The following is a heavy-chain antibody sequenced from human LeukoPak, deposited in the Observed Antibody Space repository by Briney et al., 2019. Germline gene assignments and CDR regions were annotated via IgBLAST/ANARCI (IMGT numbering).Heavy chain of an antibody. D-gene: IGHD1-26*01. V-gene: IGHV4-39*01. J-gene: IGHJ4*02. CDR2: IYYSGST. CDR1: GGSISSSSYY. CDR3: AKSGGYGLIDY. Sequence: SETLSLTCTVPGGSISSSSYYWGWIRQPPGKGLEWIGSIYYSGSTYYNPSLKSRVTISVDTSKNQFSLRLNSVTAADTAMYYCAKSGGYGLIDYWGQGTLVTVSS.